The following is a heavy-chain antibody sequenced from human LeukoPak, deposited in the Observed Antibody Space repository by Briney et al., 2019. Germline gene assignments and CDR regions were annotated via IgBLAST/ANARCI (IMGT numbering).Heavy chain of an antibody. D-gene: IGHD6-19*01. Sequence: SETLSLTCTVSGGSISSGDYYWSWIRQPPGTGLEWIGYIYYSGSTYYNPSLKSRVTISVDTSKNQFSLKLSSVTAADTAVYYCALSAQQWLVRRELWYFDLWGRGTLVTVSS. CDR1: GGSISSGDYY. CDR2: IYYSGST. V-gene: IGHV4-30-4*01. J-gene: IGHJ2*01. CDR3: ALSAQQWLVRRELWYFDL.